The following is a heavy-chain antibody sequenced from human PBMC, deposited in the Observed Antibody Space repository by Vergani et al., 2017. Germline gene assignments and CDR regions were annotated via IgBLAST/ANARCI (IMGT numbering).Heavy chain of an antibody. V-gene: IGHV1-45*02. CDR1: GYTFTYRY. CDR2: ITPFNGNT. CDR3: VLAESSTSCINSGCITPETGSWFDP. Sequence: QMQLVQSGAEVKKTGSSVKVSCKASGYTFTYRYLHWVRQAPGQALEWMGWITPFNGNTNYAQKFQDRVTITRDRSMSTAYMELSSLRSEDTAMYYCVLAESSTSCINSGCITPETGSWFDPWGQGTLVTVSS. J-gene: IGHJ5*02. D-gene: IGHD2-2*01.